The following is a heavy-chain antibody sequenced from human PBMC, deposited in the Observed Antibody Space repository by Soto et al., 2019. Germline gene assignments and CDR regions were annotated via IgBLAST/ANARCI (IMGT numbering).Heavy chain of an antibody. CDR2: IYHSGTT. V-gene: IGHV4-30-2*01. D-gene: IGHD5-12*01. CDR1: GGSISSGDYS. CDR3: ARAVEVATISEEYFAY. Sequence: PSETLSLTCAVSGGSISSGDYSGSWIRQPPGKGLEWIGYIYHSGTTYYNPSLRSRVTISVDRSKNQFSLKLSSVTAADTAVYYCARAVEVATISEEYFAYWGQGTLVTVSS. J-gene: IGHJ4*02.